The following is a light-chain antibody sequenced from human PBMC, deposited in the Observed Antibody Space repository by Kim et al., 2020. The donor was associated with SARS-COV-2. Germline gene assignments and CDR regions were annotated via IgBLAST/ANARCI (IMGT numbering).Light chain of an antibody. J-gene: IGLJ2*01. CDR3: QVWDSSSVV. CDR1: NIGSKN. Sequence: VALGQTARITCGGNNIGSKNVHWYQQKPGQAPVLVIYRDSNRPSGIPERFSGSNSGNTATLTISRAQAGDEADYYCQVWDSSSVVFGGGTQLTVL. CDR2: RDS. V-gene: IGLV3-9*01.